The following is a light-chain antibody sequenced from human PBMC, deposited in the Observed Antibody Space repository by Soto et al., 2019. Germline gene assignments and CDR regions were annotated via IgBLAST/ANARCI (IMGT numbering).Light chain of an antibody. Sequence: EILLTQSPATLSFAPGERATLSCRASQSVSSYLAWYQQKPGQAPRLLIYDASNRATGIPARFSGSGSGTDFTLTISSLEPEDFAVYYCQQRSNWLITFGQGTRLEIK. V-gene: IGKV3-11*01. J-gene: IGKJ5*01. CDR3: QQRSNWLIT. CDR2: DAS. CDR1: QSVSSY.